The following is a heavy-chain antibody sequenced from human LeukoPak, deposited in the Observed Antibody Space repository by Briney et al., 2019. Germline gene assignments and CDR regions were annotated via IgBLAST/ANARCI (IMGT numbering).Heavy chain of an antibody. J-gene: IGHJ4*02. Sequence: ASVKVSCKVSGYTLTELSMHWVRQAPGKGLEWMGGFDPEDGETIYAQKFQGRVTMTEDTSTDTAYMELSSLRAEDTAVYYCASDFSSSSLPLDYWGQGTLVTVSS. CDR3: ASDFSSSSLPLDY. D-gene: IGHD6-6*01. CDR1: GYTLTELS. CDR2: FDPEDGET. V-gene: IGHV1-24*01.